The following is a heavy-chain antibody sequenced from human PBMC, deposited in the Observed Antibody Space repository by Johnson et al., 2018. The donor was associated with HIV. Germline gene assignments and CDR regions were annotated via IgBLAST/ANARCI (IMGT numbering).Heavy chain of an antibody. D-gene: IGHD3-10*01. J-gene: IGHJ3*02. V-gene: IGHV3-23*04. CDR3: AKEMEGYYGSGKGDAFDI. CDR2: ISGSGGST. Sequence: VQLVESGGGVVQPGRSLRLSCAASGFTFSSYAMSWVRQAPGKGLEWVSAISGSGGSTYYAASVKGRFTISRDNSKNTLYLQMNSLRAEDTAVYYCAKEMEGYYGSGKGDAFDIWGQGTRVTVSS. CDR1: GFTFSSYA.